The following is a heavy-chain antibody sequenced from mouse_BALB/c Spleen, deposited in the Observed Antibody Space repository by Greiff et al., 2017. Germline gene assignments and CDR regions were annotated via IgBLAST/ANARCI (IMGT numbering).Heavy chain of an antibody. CDR3: TRSGDWDYFDY. V-gene: IGHV1-5*01. D-gene: IGHD4-1*01. Sequence: EVQLQQPGAELVRPGASVKLSCKASGYTFTSYWMHWVKQRPGQGLEWIGAIYPGNSDTSYNQKFKGKAKLTAVTSTSTAYMELSSLTNEDSAVYYCTRSGDWDYFDYWGQGTTLTVSS. CDR2: IYPGNSDT. J-gene: IGHJ2*01. CDR1: GYTFTSYW.